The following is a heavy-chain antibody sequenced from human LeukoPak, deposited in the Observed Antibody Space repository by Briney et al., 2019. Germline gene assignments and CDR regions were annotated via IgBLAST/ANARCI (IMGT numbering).Heavy chain of an antibody. D-gene: IGHD3-10*01. CDR1: GGSISSSSYY. V-gene: IGHV4-39*07. CDR3: ASTNYYGSGAAFDI. J-gene: IGHJ3*02. Sequence: SSETLSLTCTVSGGSISSSSYYWSWIRQPPGKGLEWIGEINHSGSTNYNPSLKSRVTISVDTSKNQFSPKLSSVTAADTAVYYCASTNYYGSGAAFDIWGQGTMVTVSS. CDR2: INHSGST.